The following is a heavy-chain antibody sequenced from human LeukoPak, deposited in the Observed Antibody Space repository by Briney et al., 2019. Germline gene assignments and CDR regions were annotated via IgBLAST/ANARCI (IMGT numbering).Heavy chain of an antibody. CDR2: ISSSSSYI. CDR3: ARDGADSYGDFDY. D-gene: IGHD5-18*01. V-gene: IGHV3-21*01. CDR1: GFTFSSYS. J-gene: IGHJ4*02. Sequence: PGGSLRLSCAASGFTFSSYSMNWVRQAPGKGLECVSSISSSSSYIYYADSVKGRFTISRDDAKNSLYLQMNSLRAEDTAVYYCARDGADSYGDFDYWGQGTLVTVSS.